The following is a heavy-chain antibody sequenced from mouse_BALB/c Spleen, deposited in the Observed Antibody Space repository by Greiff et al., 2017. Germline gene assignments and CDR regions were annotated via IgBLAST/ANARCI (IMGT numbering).Heavy chain of an antibody. V-gene: IGHV2-6-7*01. J-gene: IGHJ4*01. CDR3: ARGDGYYDAMDY. CDR1: GFSLTGYG. Sequence: QVQLKQSGPGLVAPSQSLSITCTVSGFSLTGYGVNWVRQPPGKGLEWLGMIWGDGSTDYNSALKSRLSIRKDNSKSQVFLKMNSLQTDDTARYYSARGDGYYDAMDYGGQGTSGTVSS. CDR2: IWGDGST. D-gene: IGHD2-3*01.